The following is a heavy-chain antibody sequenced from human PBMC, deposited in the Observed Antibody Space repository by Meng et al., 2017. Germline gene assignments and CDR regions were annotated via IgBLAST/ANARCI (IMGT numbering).Heavy chain of an antibody. Sequence: GESLTISCAASGFTFSSYAMHWVRQAPGKGLEWVAVISYDGSNKYYADSVKGRFTISRDNSKNTLYLQMNSLRAEDTAVYYCARDTGSDTAMAYYYYYGMDVWGQGTTVTVSS. J-gene: IGHJ6*02. CDR1: GFTFSSYA. D-gene: IGHD5-18*01. CDR2: ISYDGSNK. CDR3: ARDTGSDTAMAYYYYYGMDV. V-gene: IGHV3-30*01.